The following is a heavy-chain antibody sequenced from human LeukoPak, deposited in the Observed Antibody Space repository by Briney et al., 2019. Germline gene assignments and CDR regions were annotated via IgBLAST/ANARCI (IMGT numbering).Heavy chain of an antibody. CDR1: GYTFTSYG. CDR2: ISAYNGNT. CDR3: YVDIVATVNIAAAGTVVY. Sequence: GASVKVSCKASGYTFTSYGISWVRQAPGQGLEWMGWISAYNGNTNYAQKLQGRVTMTTDTSTSTAYMELRSLRSDDTAVYYCYVDIVATVNIAAAGTVVYWGQGTLVTVSS. J-gene: IGHJ4*02. D-gene: IGHD5-12*01. V-gene: IGHV1-18*01.